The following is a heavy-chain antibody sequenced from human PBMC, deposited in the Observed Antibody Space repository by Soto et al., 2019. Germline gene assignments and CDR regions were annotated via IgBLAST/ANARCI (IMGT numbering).Heavy chain of an antibody. Sequence: QVQLQESGPGLVKPSETLSLTCTVSGGSISSYYWSWIRQPPGKGLEWIGYIYYSGSTNYNPSLKSRVTISVDTSKNQFSLKLSSVTAADTAVYYCVRGKTTGEIDYWGQGTLVTVSS. J-gene: IGHJ4*02. CDR3: VRGKTTGEIDY. V-gene: IGHV4-59*01. CDR2: IYYSGST. CDR1: GGSISSYY. D-gene: IGHD3-16*01.